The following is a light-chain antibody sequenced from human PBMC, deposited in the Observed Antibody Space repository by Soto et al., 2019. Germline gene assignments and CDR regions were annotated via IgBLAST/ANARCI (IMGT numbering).Light chain of an antibody. V-gene: IGKV1-27*01. CDR1: DGISYY. CDR2: AAS. Sequence: DIQMTQSPSSLSASVGDRVTITCRASDGISYYLAWYQQKPGKVPKLLIYAASTLQSGVPSRFSGSGSGTDFTLTISSLQTEDVATYYCQKYNRAPWTFGQGTKVEIK. J-gene: IGKJ1*01. CDR3: QKYNRAPWT.